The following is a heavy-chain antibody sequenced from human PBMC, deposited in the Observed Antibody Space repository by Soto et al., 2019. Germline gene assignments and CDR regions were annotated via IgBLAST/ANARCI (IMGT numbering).Heavy chain of an antibody. V-gene: IGHV4-59*01. Sequence: SETLSLTCTVSGGSISSYYWSWIRQPPGKGLEWIGYIYYSGSPNYNPSLKSRVTISVDTAKNQFSLKLRSVSAADTAVYYCARDKTYSSSWLNWFDPWGQGTLVTVSS. CDR2: IYYSGSP. CDR3: ARDKTYSSSWLNWFDP. D-gene: IGHD6-13*01. J-gene: IGHJ5*02. CDR1: GGSISSYY.